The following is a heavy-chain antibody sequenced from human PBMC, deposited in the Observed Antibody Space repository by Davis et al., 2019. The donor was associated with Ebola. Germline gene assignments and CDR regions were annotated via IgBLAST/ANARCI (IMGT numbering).Heavy chain of an antibody. CDR3: ARDRGDYYDSSGYNWFDP. Sequence: GESLKISCAASGFTFSSYAMHWVRQAPGKGLEWVAVISYDGSNKYYADSVKGRFTISRYNSKNTLYLQMNSLRAEDTAVYYCARDRGDYYDSSGYNWFDPWGQEPWSPSPQ. CDR2: ISYDGSNK. J-gene: IGHJ5*02. CDR1: GFTFSSYA. D-gene: IGHD3-22*01. V-gene: IGHV3-30-3*01.